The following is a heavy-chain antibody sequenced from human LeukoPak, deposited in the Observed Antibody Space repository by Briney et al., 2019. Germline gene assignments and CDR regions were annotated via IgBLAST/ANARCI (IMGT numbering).Heavy chain of an antibody. Sequence: PGGSLRLSCAASGFTFSSYGMSWVRQAPGKGLEWVSAVSGSGGSTYYADSVKGRFTISRDNSKNTLYLQMNSLRAEDTAVYYCAKDSPSYVWGSYREPDYWGQGTLVTVSS. CDR1: GFTFSSYG. CDR3: AKDSPSYVWGSYREPDY. V-gene: IGHV3-23*01. D-gene: IGHD3-16*02. CDR2: VSGSGGST. J-gene: IGHJ4*02.